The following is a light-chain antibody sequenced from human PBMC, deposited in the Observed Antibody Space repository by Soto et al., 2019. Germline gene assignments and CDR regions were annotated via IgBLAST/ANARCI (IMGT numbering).Light chain of an antibody. Sequence: QSALTQPPSASGSPGQSVTISCTGTSSDVGDYNYVSWYQQHPGKAPKLMIYEVSKRPSGVPDRFSGSKSGNTASPTVSGLQAEDEADYYCSSYAGSNNFVFGGGTKLTVL. CDR1: SSDVGDYNY. J-gene: IGLJ2*01. CDR2: EVS. CDR3: SSYAGSNNFV. V-gene: IGLV2-8*01.